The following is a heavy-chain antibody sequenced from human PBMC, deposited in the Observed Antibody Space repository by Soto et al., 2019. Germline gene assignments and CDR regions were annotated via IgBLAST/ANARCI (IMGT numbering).Heavy chain of an antibody. Sequence: QVQLQESGPGLVKPSETLSLTCTVSGGSISSYYWSWIRQPPGKGLEWIGYIYYSGSTNYNPSLKSRVTISVDTSKNQFSLKLSSVTAADTAVYYCARVVSDFWSGYYFWFDPWGQGTLVTVSS. CDR2: IYYSGST. CDR3: ARVVSDFWSGYYFWFDP. CDR1: GGSISSYY. V-gene: IGHV4-59*01. D-gene: IGHD3-3*01. J-gene: IGHJ5*02.